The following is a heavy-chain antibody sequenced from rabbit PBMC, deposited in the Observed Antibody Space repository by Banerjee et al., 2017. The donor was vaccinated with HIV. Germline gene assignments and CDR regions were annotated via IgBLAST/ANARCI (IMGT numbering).Heavy chain of an antibody. CDR1: GFTLSSSYW. CDR3: ARGGSGGIYYFDF. J-gene: IGHJ4*01. Sequence: QQQLEESGGGLVKPEGSLTLTCTASGFTLSSSYWMCWVRQAPGKGLEWIACIYNGDGSTYYASWVNGRFTITSDTNQNTVTLQMTSLTGADTATYFCARGGSGGIYYFDFRGQGTLVTVS. CDR2: IYNGDGST. D-gene: IGHD1-1*01. V-gene: IGHV1S47*01.